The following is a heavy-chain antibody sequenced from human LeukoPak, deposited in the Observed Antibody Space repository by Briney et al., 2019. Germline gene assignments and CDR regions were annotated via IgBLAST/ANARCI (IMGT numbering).Heavy chain of an antibody. J-gene: IGHJ4*02. D-gene: IGHD3-16*01. Sequence: PSQTLSLTCAISGDSVSSNSATWTWIRQSPSRGLEWLGRTYYRSKWYNDYAVSMKSRITINPDTSKDQFSLLLNSVTPEDTAVYYCARHYWGRIDYWGQGTLVTVSS. CDR2: TYYRSKWYN. CDR3: ARHYWGRIDY. CDR1: GDSVSSNSAT. V-gene: IGHV6-1*01.